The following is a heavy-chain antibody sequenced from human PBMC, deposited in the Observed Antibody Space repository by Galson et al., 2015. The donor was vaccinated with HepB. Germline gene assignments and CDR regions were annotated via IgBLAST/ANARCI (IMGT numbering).Heavy chain of an antibody. CDR3: ATTMVRGVIAQHYYGMDV. V-gene: IGHV1-69*13. J-gene: IGHJ6*02. D-gene: IGHD3-10*01. CDR2: IIPIFGTA. CDR1: GGTFSSYA. Sequence: SVKVSCKASGGTFSSYAISWVRQAPGQGLEWMGGIIPIFGTANYAQKFQGRVTITADESTSTAYMELSSLRSEDTAVYYCATTMVRGVIAQHYYGMDVWGQGTTVTVSS.